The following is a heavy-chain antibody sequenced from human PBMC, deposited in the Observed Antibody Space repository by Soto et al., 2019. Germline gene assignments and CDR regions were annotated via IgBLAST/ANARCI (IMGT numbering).Heavy chain of an antibody. CDR3: ARQGLYGSGKLDP. CDR2: IYYSGST. D-gene: IGHD3-10*01. Sequence: SETLSLTCTVSGGSINSYYWSWIRQPPGKGLEWIAYIYYSGSTNYNPSLKSRVTISVDTSKNQFSLKLSSVTASDTAVYYCARQGLYGSGKLDPWGQGTLVTVSS. V-gene: IGHV4-59*08. J-gene: IGHJ5*02. CDR1: GGSINSYY.